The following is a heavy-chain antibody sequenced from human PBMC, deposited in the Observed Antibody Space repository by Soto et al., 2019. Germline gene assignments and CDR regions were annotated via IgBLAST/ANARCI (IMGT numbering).Heavy chain of an antibody. CDR1: GFTFSSYW. V-gene: IGHV3-7*05. J-gene: IGHJ6*02. Sequence: PGGSLRLSCAASGFTFSSYWMSWVRQAPGKGLEWVANIKQDGSEKYYVDSVKGRFTISRDNAKNSLYLQMNSLRAEDTAVYYCARDSVLRYLDWLFPQVDYYYGMDVWGHGTTVTVSS. CDR3: ARDSVLRYLDWLFPQVDYYYGMDV. CDR2: IKQDGSEK. D-gene: IGHD3-9*01.